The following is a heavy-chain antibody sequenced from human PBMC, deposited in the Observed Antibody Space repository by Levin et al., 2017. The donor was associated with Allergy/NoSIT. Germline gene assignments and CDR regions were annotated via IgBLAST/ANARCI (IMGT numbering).Heavy chain of an antibody. CDR1: EYISAPYR. CDR2: IYPGDSDT. J-gene: IGHJ3*02. CDR3: AVRRTHWGPEALDI. D-gene: IGHD7-27*01. V-gene: IGHV5-51*01. Sequence: GESLKISCQASEYISAPYRVAWVRQMPGKGLEWMGIIYPGDSDTKYSQSFQAQVTISADRSINTAYLQWSSLAASDSAIYYCAVRRTHWGPEALDIWGPGTMVTVSS.